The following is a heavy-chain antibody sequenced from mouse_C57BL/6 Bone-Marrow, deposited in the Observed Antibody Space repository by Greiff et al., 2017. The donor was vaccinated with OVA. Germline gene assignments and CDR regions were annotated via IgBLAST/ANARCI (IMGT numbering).Heavy chain of an antibody. Sequence: VQGVESGPGLVQPSQSLSITCTVSGFSLTSYGVHWVRQSPGKGLEWLGVIWSGGSTDYNAAFISRLSISKDNSKSQVFFKMNSLQADDTAIYYCAGIYYDYDGAWFAYWGQGTLVTVSA. D-gene: IGHD2-4*01. CDR1: GFSLTSYG. CDR3: AGIYYDYDGAWFAY. J-gene: IGHJ3*01. V-gene: IGHV2-2*01. CDR2: IWSGGST.